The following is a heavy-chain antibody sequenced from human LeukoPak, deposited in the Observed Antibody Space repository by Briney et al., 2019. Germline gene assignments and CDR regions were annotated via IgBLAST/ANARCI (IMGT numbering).Heavy chain of an antibody. V-gene: IGHV3-23*01. CDR2: ISGSGGST. CDR1: GFTFSSYA. CDR3: AKDMHGNSYGYVEIVT. Sequence: AGGSLRLSCAASGFTFSSYAMSWVRQAPGKGLEWVSAISGSGGSTYYADSVKGRFTISRDNSKNTLYLQMNSLRAEDTAVYYCAKDMHGNSYGYVEIVTWGQGTLVTVSS. J-gene: IGHJ4*02. D-gene: IGHD5-18*01.